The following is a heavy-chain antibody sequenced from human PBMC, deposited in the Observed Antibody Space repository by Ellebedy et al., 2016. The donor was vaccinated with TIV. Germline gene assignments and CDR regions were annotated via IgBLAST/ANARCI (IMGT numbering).Heavy chain of an antibody. D-gene: IGHD4-23*01. CDR3: TRYGGQGFDY. CDR1: GYTFGDYA. V-gene: IGHV3-49*03. CDR2: IREKIYGETT. J-gene: IGHJ4*02. Sequence: PGGSLRLSCTASGYTFGDYAVRWFRQAPGKGLEWVGFIREKIYGETTQYAASVRGRFTISRDDSKSIAYLQMDSLRTEDTAVYYCTRYGGQGFDYWGQGTLVTVSS.